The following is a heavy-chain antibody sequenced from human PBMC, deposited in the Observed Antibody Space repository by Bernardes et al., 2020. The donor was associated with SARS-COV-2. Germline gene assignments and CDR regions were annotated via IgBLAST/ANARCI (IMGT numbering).Heavy chain of an antibody. V-gene: IGHV3-21*01. CDR3: VRSTIVPAAMWGFYYGMDV. CDR1: GFTFSSYR. Sequence: GGSLRLSCAGSGFTFSSYRMNWVRQAPGKGLEWVSSISRSKTYIYYADSVTGRFTISRDNAKNSLYLQMNSLSAEDTALYYCVRSTIVPAAMWGFYYGMDVWGLGTTVTVSS. CDR2: ISRSKTYI. D-gene: IGHD2-2*01. J-gene: IGHJ6*02.